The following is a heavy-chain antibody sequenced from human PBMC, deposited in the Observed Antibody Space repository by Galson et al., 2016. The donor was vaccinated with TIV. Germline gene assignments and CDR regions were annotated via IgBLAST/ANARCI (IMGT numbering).Heavy chain of an antibody. J-gene: IGHJ2*01. CDR1: GFILSNYA. D-gene: IGHD1-26*01. V-gene: IGHV3-33*01. CDR3: ARGPYLSGSYQNWYFDL. Sequence: LRLSCAASGFILSNYAIHWVRQPPGKGLEWVALIWYDGSRKTYVDSVKGRFTISRDDSKNAAFLQMNNLRAEDTAVYYCARGPYLSGSYQNWYFDLWGRGTLVIGSS. CDR2: IWYDGSRK.